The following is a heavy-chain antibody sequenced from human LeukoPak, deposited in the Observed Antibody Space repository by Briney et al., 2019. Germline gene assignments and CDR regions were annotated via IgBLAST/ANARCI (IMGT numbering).Heavy chain of an antibody. CDR2: ISGSGGST. CDR1: GFTFSSYA. D-gene: IGHD6-6*01. Sequence: GGSLRLSCAASGFTFSSYAMSWVRKAPGKGLEWVSAISGSGGSTYYADSVKGRFTISRDNSKNTLYLQMNSLRAEDTAVYYCARSIAAAGDLGAFDIWGQGTMVTVSS. CDR3: ARSIAAAGDLGAFDI. J-gene: IGHJ3*02. V-gene: IGHV3-23*01.